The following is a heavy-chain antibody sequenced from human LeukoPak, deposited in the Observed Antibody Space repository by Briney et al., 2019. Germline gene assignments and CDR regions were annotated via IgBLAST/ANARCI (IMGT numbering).Heavy chain of an antibody. CDR1: GDSISSDIYS. CDR3: ARLYSGSYYERDY. CDR2: IYYGGST. D-gene: IGHD1-26*01. J-gene: IGHJ4*02. V-gene: IGHV4-39*01. Sequence: PSXTLSLTCTVSGDSISSDIYSWGWIRQPPGKGLEWIGSIYYGGSTYYNPSLKSRVTISVDTAKNQFSLNLSSVTAADTAVYYCARLYSGSYYERDYWGQGTLVTVSS.